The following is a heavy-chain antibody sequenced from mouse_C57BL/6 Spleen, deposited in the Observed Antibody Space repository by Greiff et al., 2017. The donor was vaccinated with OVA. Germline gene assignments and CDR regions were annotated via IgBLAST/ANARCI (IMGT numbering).Heavy chain of an antibody. J-gene: IGHJ2*01. CDR2: IYPGDGDT. D-gene: IGHD1-1*02. Sequence: VKLMESGPELVKPGASVKISCKASGYAFSSSWMNWVKQRPGKGLEWIGRIYPGDGDTNYNGKFKGKATLTADKSSSTAYMQLSSLTSEDSAVYFCARKYYSYYFDYWGQGTTLTVSS. CDR3: ARKYYSYYFDY. CDR1: GYAFSSSW. V-gene: IGHV1-82*01.